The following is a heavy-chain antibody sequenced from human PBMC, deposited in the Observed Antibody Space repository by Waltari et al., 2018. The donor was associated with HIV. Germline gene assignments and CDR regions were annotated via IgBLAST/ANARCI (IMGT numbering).Heavy chain of an antibody. CDR3: VKERGPFNGFDI. D-gene: IGHD3-16*01. Sequence: QVYLMESGGGVVQPGGSLKLACAAPGFTFSGYGMYWVRQAPGKGLEWVAVIWSDGYNKFYADSVRGRFTFSRDNSKYTLSLQMNSLRAEDTALYYCVKERGPFNGFDIWGQGTMVTVSS. CDR2: IWSDGYNK. CDR1: GFTFSGYG. V-gene: IGHV3-33*06. J-gene: IGHJ3*02.